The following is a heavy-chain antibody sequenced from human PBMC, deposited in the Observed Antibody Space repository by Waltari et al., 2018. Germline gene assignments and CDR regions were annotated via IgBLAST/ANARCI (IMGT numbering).Heavy chain of an antibody. Sequence: EVQLVASGSGLVQTGGSLRLSCVASGFHYSRNWISWLRQAPGKGLEWVANINEDESETFYADSVKGRFTISRDNAKNSLYLQMNSLRVEDTAYYYCARDMGIYTNYAAYWGQGTLVTVSS. CDR1: GFHYSRNW. CDR2: INEDESET. CDR3: ARDMGIYTNYAAY. D-gene: IGHD4-4*01. J-gene: IGHJ4*02. V-gene: IGHV3-7*01.